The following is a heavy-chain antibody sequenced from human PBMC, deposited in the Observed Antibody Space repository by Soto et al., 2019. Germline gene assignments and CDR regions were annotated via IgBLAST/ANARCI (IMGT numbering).Heavy chain of an antibody. D-gene: IGHD2-15*01. CDR1: GGSISSYY. Sequence: QVQLQESGPGLVKPSETLSLTCTVSGGSISSYYWSWIRQPPGKGLEWIGYIYYSGSTNYNPSLKSRVTISVDTSKNQFSLKLSSVTAADTAVYYCAILIVVVVAATGWFDPWGQGTLVTVSS. V-gene: IGHV4-59*01. CDR2: IYYSGST. CDR3: AILIVVVVAATGWFDP. J-gene: IGHJ5*02.